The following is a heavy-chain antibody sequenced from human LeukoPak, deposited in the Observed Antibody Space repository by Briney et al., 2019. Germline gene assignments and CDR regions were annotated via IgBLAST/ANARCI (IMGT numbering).Heavy chain of an antibody. D-gene: IGHD3-16*02. CDR3: AKDKDTKWYRLDY. CDR2: ISGSGGIS. J-gene: IGHJ4*02. CDR1: GFTFSTNA. V-gene: IGHV3-23*01. Sequence: PGGSLRLSCAASGFTFSTNAMSWVRQAPGKGLEWVSGISGSGGISYNADSVKGRFTISRDNSKNTLYLQMNSLRAADTAIYYCAKDKDTKWYRLDYWGQGTLVTVSS.